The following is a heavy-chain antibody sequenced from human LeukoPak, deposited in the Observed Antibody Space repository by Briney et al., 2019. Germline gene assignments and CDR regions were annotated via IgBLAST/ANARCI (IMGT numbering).Heavy chain of an antibody. CDR2: MNPNSGNT. CDR3: ARGRGSRQIYYYYMDV. CDR1: GYTFTSYD. D-gene: IGHD2-2*01. V-gene: IGHV1-8*01. J-gene: IGHJ6*03. Sequence: GSVQVSCKASGYTFTSYDINWVRQATGQGLEWMGWMNPNSGNTGYAQKFQGRVTMTRNTSISTAYMELSSLRSEDTAVYYCARGRGSRQIYYYYMDVRGKGTTVTVSS.